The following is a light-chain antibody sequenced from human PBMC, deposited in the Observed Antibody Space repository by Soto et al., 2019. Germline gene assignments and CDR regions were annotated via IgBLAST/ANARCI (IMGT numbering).Light chain of an antibody. V-gene: IGKV3-15*01. CDR2: AAS. CDR3: QQYNNWPPLT. J-gene: IGKJ4*01. CDR1: QXVRTN. Sequence: EVVVTQSPATLXXXXXXXXTLSCRASQXVRTNLPWYQQKPGQAPRLLIYAASTRATGIPARFSGSGSGTEFTLTITSLQSEDFAVYYCQQYNNWPPLTFGGGTKVEIK.